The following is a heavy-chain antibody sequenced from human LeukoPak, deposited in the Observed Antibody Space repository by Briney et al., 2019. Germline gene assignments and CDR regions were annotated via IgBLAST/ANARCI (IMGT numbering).Heavy chain of an antibody. J-gene: IGHJ3*02. CDR2: ISSSSSYI. CDR3: AREIYLSRPKWLVTPNDAFDI. Sequence: KPGRSLRLSCAASGFTFSSYSMNWVRQAPGKGLEWVSSISSSSSYIYYADSVKGRFTISRDNAKNSLYLQMNSLRAEDTAVYYCAREIYLSRPKWLVTPNDAFDIWGQGTMVTVSS. CDR1: GFTFSSYS. V-gene: IGHV3-21*01. D-gene: IGHD6-19*01.